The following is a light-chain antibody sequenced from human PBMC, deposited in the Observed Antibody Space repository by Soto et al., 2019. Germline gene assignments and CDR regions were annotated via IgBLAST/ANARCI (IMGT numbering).Light chain of an antibody. CDR2: DVS. Sequence: QSALTQPASVSGCPGQSITSSCTGASSDVGGYNYVSWYQQHPGKAPKLMIYDVSNRPSGGSNRFSGSKSGNTASLTISGLQAEDEADYYCSSYTTSSTYVFGTGTKVPVL. CDR1: SSDVGGYNY. CDR3: SSYTTSSTYV. V-gene: IGLV2-14*01. J-gene: IGLJ1*01.